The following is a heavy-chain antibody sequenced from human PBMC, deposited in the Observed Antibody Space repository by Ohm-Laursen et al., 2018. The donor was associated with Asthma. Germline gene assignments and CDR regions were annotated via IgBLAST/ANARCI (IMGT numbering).Heavy chain of an antibody. V-gene: IGHV3-11*01. CDR1: GFTFSDYY. J-gene: IGHJ4*02. Sequence: SLRLSCSASGFTFSDYYMSWIRQAPGKGLEWVSYISSSGSTIYYADSVKGRFTISRDNAKNSLYLQMNSLRAEDTAVYYCARIFTRSYYQEYYFDYWGQGTLVTVSS. CDR2: ISSSGSTI. CDR3: ARIFTRSYYQEYYFDY. D-gene: IGHD3-10*01.